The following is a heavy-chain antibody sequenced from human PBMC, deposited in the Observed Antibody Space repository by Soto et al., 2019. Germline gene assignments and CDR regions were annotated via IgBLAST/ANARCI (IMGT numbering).Heavy chain of an antibody. CDR2: INQNGSER. Sequence: EVELVESGGGVVQPGGSLRLSCAATGFMFTSYWMTWVRQAPGKGLEWVANINQNGSERYYVDSVEGRFTISRDNAKNSVFLQMENLRVEDTAMYYCATAILDFWGQGTLVTVSS. J-gene: IGHJ4*02. CDR3: ATAILDF. V-gene: IGHV3-7*05. CDR1: GFMFTSYW. D-gene: IGHD2-21*01.